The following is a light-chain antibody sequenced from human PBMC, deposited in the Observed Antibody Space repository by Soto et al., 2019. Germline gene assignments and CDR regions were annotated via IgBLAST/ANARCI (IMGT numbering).Light chain of an antibody. Sequence: QPVLTQSSSASASLGSSVKLTCTLSSGHSSYIIAWYQQQPGKAPRYLMKLEGSGSYNKGSGVPDRFSGSSSGADRYLTISNLQFEDEAVYYCETWDSNTHTVFGGGTKLTVL. V-gene: IGLV4-60*02. CDR2: LEGSGSY. CDR3: ETWDSNTHTV. CDR1: SGHSSYI. J-gene: IGLJ3*02.